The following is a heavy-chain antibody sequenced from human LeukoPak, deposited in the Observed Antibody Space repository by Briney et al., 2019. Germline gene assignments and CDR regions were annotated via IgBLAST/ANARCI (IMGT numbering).Heavy chain of an antibody. CDR2: IIPIFGTA. D-gene: IGHD7-27*01. CDR3: ANELSGEIDS. Sequence: GASVKVSCKASGGTFSSYAISWVRQAPGQGLEWMGGIIPIFGTANYAQKFQGRVTITTDESTSTAYMELSSLRSEDTAVYYCANELSGEIDSWGQGTLVTVSS. CDR1: GGTFSSYA. J-gene: IGHJ4*02. V-gene: IGHV1-69*05.